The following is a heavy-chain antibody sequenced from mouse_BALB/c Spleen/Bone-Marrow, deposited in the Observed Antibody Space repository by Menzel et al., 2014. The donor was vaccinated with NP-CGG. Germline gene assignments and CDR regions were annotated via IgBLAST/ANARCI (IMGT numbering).Heavy chain of an antibody. J-gene: IGHJ4*01. V-gene: IGHV5-12-2*01. D-gene: IGHD3-1*01. CDR3: TRHVGNPYAMDY. CDR1: GFTFXSYT. CDR2: ISNGGGST. Sequence: DVKLVESGGGLVQPGGSLKLSCAASGFTFXSYTMSWVRQTPEKRLEWVAYISNGGGSTHYPDTIKGRFTISRDNAKNTLYLQMSSLKSEDTAMYYCTRHVGNPYAMDYWGQGTSVTVSS.